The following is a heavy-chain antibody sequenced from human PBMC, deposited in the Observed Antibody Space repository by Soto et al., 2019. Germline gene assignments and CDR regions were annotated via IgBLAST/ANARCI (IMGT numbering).Heavy chain of an antibody. CDR1: GYPFSNYG. CDR2: ISGYNGNT. CDR3: SRFIMVGGWFDPNYYHGMDV. D-gene: IGHD6-19*01. V-gene: IGHV1-18*01. J-gene: IGHJ6*02. Sequence: GSVQVSFKTCGYPFSNYGINLVRQAPGQGLEWMGWISGYNGNTNYAQTVQGRVTMTTDTSTGTVYMELRSLKSDDTAIYYCSRFIMVGGWFDPNYYHGMDVWGQGTTVTVSS.